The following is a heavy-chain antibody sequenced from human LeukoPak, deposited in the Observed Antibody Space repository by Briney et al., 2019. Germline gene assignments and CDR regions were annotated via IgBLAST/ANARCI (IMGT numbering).Heavy chain of an antibody. CDR2: ITDTGGGT. V-gene: IGHV3-23*01. Sequence: GGSLRRSCAASGFTFNTYAMNWVRQAPGKGLEWVSGITDTGGGTKSADSVKGRFTISRDNSKNTVYLQMNSLRDEDTAIYYCAKTTRPLGALDHWGQGTLVTVSS. CDR3: AKTTRPLGALDH. J-gene: IGHJ4*02. D-gene: IGHD1-26*01. CDR1: GFTFNTYA.